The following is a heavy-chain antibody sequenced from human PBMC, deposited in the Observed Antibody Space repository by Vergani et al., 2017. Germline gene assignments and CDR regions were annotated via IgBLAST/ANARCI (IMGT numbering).Heavy chain of an antibody. Sequence: EVQLVESGGGLVKPGGSLRLSCAASGFTFSSYSMNWVRQAPGKGLEWVSSISSSSSYIYYADSVKGRFTISRDNAKNSLYLQMSGLRAEDTAVYYCAKDLSGDCSITDCRNRRYYAMDVWGQGTTVTVSS. J-gene: IGHJ6*02. CDR3: AKDLSGDCSITDCRNRRYYAMDV. V-gene: IGHV3-21*01. D-gene: IGHD2-2*01. CDR2: ISSSSSYI. CDR1: GFTFSSYS.